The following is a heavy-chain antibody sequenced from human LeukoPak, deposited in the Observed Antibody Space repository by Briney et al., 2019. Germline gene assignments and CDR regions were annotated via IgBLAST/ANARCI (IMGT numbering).Heavy chain of an antibody. D-gene: IGHD3-9*01. CDR1: GGTFSSYA. Sequence: ASVKVSCKASGGTFSSYAISWVRQAPGQGLEWMGGIIPIFGTANYAQKFQGRVTMTTDTSTSTAYMELRSLRSDDTAVYYCARDRRYFDWLLPMDVWGKGTTVTVSS. J-gene: IGHJ6*03. CDR3: ARDRRYFDWLLPMDV. V-gene: IGHV1-69*05. CDR2: IIPIFGTA.